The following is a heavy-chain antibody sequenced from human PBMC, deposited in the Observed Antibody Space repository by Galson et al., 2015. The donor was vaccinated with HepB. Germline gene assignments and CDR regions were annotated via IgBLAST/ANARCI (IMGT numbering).Heavy chain of an antibody. D-gene: IGHD6-19*01. V-gene: IGHV3-13*04. CDR2: IGTAGDT. CDR1: GFTFSSYA. CDR3: ARTYSSGWYFDL. Sequence: SLRLSCAASGFTFSSYAMHWVRQATGKGLEWVSAIGTAGDTYYPGSVKGRFTISRENAKNSLYLQMNSLRAGDTAVYYWARTYSSGWYFDLWGRGTLVTVSS. J-gene: IGHJ2*01.